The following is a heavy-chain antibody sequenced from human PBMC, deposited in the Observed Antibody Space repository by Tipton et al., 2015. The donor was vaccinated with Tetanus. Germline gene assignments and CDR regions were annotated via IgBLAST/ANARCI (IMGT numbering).Heavy chain of an antibody. J-gene: IGHJ5*02. CDR3: ARGSDIGGVPGVTRADWFDP. Sequence: TLSLTCTVSGVSISGYYWSWIRQPAGKGLAWIGRVDRSGTTTYNPSLKGRVTMSLDTSKNQFSLKLTSVTAADTAMYYCARGSDIGGVPGVTRADWFDPWGQGTLVTVSS. V-gene: IGHV4-4*07. CDR2: VDRSGTT. D-gene: IGHD2-2*01. CDR1: GVSISGYY.